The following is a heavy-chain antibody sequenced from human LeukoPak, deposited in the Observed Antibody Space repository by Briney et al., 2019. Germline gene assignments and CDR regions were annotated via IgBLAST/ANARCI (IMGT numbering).Heavy chain of an antibody. CDR3: TREARFFLGFDP. Sequence: ASVKVSCKASGGTFSNYAISWVRQAPGHGLEWMGGIIPIFGTANYAQKFQGRVTITTDESTSTAYMELSSLRSEDTAVYYCTREARFFLGFDPWGQGTLVTVSS. CDR1: GGTFSNYA. V-gene: IGHV1-69*05. CDR2: IIPIFGTA. J-gene: IGHJ5*02. D-gene: IGHD3-3*01.